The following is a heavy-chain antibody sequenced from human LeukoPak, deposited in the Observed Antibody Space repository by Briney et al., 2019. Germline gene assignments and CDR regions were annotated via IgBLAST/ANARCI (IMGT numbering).Heavy chain of an antibody. V-gene: IGHV7-4-1*02. CDR1: GYTVTRYA. D-gene: IGHD3/OR15-3a*01. Sequence: GASGRVSGKSSGYTVTRYAMKWVGQAAGQGRGWRGWIDTHTGNPTYAQGFTGRFVFSLDTSVSTTYLQISSLKAEDTAVYFCAREDFWTGYSVGYWGEGTLVTVSS. J-gene: IGHJ4*02. CDR3: AREDFWTGYSVGY. CDR2: IDTHTGNP.